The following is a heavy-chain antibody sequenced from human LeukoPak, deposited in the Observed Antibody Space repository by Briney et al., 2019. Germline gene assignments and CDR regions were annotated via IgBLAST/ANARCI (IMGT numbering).Heavy chain of an antibody. CDR1: GFTFSHYA. CDR2: IWYDGSHD. V-gene: IGHV3-33*06. CDR3: AKEGDYCSSSGCHKRGIDY. D-gene: IGHD2-2*01. J-gene: IGHJ4*02. Sequence: PGTSLRLSRAASGFTFSHYAMHWVRQAPGKGLEWVAVIWYDGSHDTYTDSVKGRFTVSRDNFKNVLHLQMNSLRVEDTAVYYCAKEGDYCSSSGCHKRGIDYWGQGTLVTVSS.